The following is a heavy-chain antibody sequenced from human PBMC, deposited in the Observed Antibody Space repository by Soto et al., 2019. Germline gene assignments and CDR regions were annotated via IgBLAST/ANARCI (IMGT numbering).Heavy chain of an antibody. CDR1: GFTFSDHY. CDR3: VRVSVKGAYFDY. V-gene: IGHV3-72*01. J-gene: IGHJ4*01. Sequence: EVQLVESGGGLVQPGGSQRLSCAASGFTFSDHYMDWVRQAPGKGLEWVGRIRNKANSYTTDYAAAVKGRFTISRDVSKDSLYLQMNSLKTEDTAICYCVRVSVKGAYFDYWGHGTLATVSS. CDR2: IRNKANSYTT. D-gene: IGHD1-26*01.